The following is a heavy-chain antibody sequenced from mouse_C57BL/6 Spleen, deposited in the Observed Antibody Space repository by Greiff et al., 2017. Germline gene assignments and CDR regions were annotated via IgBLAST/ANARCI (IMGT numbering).Heavy chain of an antibody. D-gene: IGHD2-3*01. CDR2: IYPGSGNT. V-gene: IGHV1-76*01. J-gene: IGHJ2*01. Sequence: QVQLQQSGAELVRPGASVKLSCKASGYTFTDYYINWVKQRPGQGLEWIARIYPGSGNTYYNEKFKGKATLTAEKSSSTAYMQLSSLTSEDSAVYFCARSTYDGFDYWGQGTTLTVSS. CDR1: GYTFTDYY. CDR3: ARSTYDGFDY.